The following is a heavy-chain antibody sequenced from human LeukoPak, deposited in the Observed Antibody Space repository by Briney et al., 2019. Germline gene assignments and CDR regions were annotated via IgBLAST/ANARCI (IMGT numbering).Heavy chain of an antibody. CDR3: ANGLWLQWGDY. CDR1: GFTFSSYA. J-gene: IGHJ4*02. CDR2: ITTSGSI. Sequence: PGGSLRLSCAASGFTFSSYAMTWVRQAPGKGLEWVSSITTSGSIYYADSVKGQFTVSRDNSKTTLYLQMNSLRAEDTAVYYRANGLWLQWGDYWGQGTLVTVSS. V-gene: IGHV3-23*01. D-gene: IGHD5-18*01.